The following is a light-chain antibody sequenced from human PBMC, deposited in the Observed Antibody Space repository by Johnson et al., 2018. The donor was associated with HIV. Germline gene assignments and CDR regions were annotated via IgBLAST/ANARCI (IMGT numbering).Light chain of an antibody. V-gene: IGLV1-51*02. J-gene: IGLJ1*01. Sequence: QSVLTQPPSASGPPGQKVTVSCSGTSSNIGSNTVNWYQHLPGTAPKLLIYKNNERPSGTPDRFSGSKSGTSATLGITGLQTGDEADYYCGTWDSSLSGYVFGTGTKFTVL. CDR2: KNN. CDR3: GTWDSSLSGYV. CDR1: SSNIGSNT.